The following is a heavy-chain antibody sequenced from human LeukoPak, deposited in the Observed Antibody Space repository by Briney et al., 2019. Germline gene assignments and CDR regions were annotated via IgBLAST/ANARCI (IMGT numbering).Heavy chain of an antibody. Sequence: SETRSLTCTVFGGSISSSSSYWGWIRQPPGKGLEWIGSIYYSGSTYYNPSLKSRVTISVDTSKNQFSLKLSSVTSADTSVYYCARVLNYYGSGSYYSVFHYYYYYGMDVWGQGTTVTVSS. CDR1: GGSISSSSSY. CDR3: ARVLNYYGSGSYYSVFHYYYYYGMDV. J-gene: IGHJ6*02. CDR2: IYYSGST. V-gene: IGHV4-39*01. D-gene: IGHD3-10*01.